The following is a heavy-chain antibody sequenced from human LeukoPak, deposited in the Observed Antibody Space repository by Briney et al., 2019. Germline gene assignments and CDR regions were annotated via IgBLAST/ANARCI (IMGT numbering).Heavy chain of an antibody. CDR1: GFTFSSYS. CDR2: ISSSSSYI. Sequence: GGSLRLSCAASGFTFSSYSMNWVRQAPGKGLEWVSSISSSSSYIYYADSVKGRFTISRDNAKNSLYLQMNSLRAEDTAVYYCARGVEMATTGIWGQGTMVTVSS. V-gene: IGHV3-21*01. CDR3: ARGVEMATTGI. J-gene: IGHJ3*02. D-gene: IGHD5-24*01.